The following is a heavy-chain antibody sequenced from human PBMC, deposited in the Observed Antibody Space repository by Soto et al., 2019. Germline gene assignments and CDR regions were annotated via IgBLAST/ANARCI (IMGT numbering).Heavy chain of an antibody. Sequence: PSETLSLTCTVSGGSLRGYSWSWIRQSPGKGLEWIGYVYSGGGTNYSPSFMGRVTISVDTTDNQFSLKLNSVTAADTAVYYCARDAELTTVVTPDQNWFDPWGQGTLVTVSS. V-gene: IGHV4-59*01. CDR3: ARDAELTTVVTPDQNWFDP. CDR2: VYSGGGT. CDR1: GGSLRGYS. D-gene: IGHD4-17*01. J-gene: IGHJ5*02.